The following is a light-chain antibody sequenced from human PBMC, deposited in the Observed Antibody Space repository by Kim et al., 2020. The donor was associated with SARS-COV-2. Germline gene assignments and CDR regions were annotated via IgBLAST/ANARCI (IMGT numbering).Light chain of an antibody. J-gene: IGLJ2*01. V-gene: IGLV2-8*01. Sequence: SALTQPPSASGSPGQSVTISCTGTSSDVGGYNYVPWYQQHPGKAPKLMIYEVSKRPSGVPDRFSGSKSGNTASLTVSGLQAEDEADYYCSSYAGNNNLVFGGGTQLTVL. CDR3: SSYAGNNNLV. CDR2: EVS. CDR1: SSDVGGYNY.